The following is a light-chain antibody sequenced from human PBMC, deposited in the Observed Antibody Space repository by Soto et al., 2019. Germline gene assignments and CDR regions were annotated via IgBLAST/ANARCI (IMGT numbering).Light chain of an antibody. CDR2: GAS. V-gene: IGKV3-20*01. CDR1: QSINRNY. Sequence: ETVLTQSPGTLSLSLGERATLSCRASQSINRNYLAWYQQKPGQAPRLLINGASSRATGIPDRFSGSGSVTDFTLTISRLEPEDSAVYYCQQYDNSPGTFGQGTKVEVK. CDR3: QQYDNSPGT. J-gene: IGKJ1*01.